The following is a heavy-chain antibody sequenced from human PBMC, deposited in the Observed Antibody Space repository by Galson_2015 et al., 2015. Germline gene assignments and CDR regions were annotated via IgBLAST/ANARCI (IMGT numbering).Heavy chain of an antibody. CDR1: GYTFSSYD. Sequence: SVKVSCKASGYTFSSYDINWVRQAPGQGLEWMGRISAYNGDTNYAQKFQGRVIMTADTLTSTGYMELRSLRSDDTAVYYCADYCSSARCYIGAFDLWGQGTMVTVSS. D-gene: IGHD2-2*02. CDR3: ADYCSSARCYIGAFDL. J-gene: IGHJ3*01. V-gene: IGHV1-18*01. CDR2: ISAYNGDT.